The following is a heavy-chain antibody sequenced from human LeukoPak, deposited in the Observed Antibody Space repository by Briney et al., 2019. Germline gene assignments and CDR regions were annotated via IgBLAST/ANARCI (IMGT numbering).Heavy chain of an antibody. CDR2: IYTSGST. V-gene: IGHV4-4*07. CDR1: GGSISSYY. CDR3: ARGLAARPFYFYYYMDV. Sequence: SETLSLTCTVSGGSISSYYWSWIRQPAGKGLEWIGRIYTSGSTNYNPSLISRVTMSVDTSKNQFSLKLSSVTTADTAVYYCARGLAARPFYFYYYMDVWGKGTTVTVSS. D-gene: IGHD6-6*01. J-gene: IGHJ6*03.